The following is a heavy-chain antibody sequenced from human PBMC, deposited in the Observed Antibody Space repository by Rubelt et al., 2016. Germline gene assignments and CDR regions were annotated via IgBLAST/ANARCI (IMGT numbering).Heavy chain of an antibody. J-gene: IGHJ4*02. V-gene: IGHV3-30*04. CDR2: ISYDGSNK. D-gene: IGHD4-17*01. Sequence: QVQLVESGGGVVQPGRSLRLSCAASGFTFSSYAMHWVRQAPGKGLEWVAVISYDGSNKYYADSVKGRFTISRDNSKNTLYLQMKSLRAEDTAVYYCAREDGGDYGDYFDYWGQGTLVTVSS. CDR3: AREDGGDYGDYFDY. CDR1: GFTFSSYA.